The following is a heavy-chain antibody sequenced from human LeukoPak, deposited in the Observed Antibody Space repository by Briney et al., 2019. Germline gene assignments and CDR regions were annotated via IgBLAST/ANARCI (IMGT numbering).Heavy chain of an antibody. CDR1: GFTFSSYG. CDR3: AKDRGNDYGVFDY. J-gene: IGHJ4*02. Sequence: GGSLRLSCAASGFTFSSYGMSWVRQAPGKGLEWVSAISGSGGSTYYADSVKGRFTISRDNSKNTLYLQMNSLRDEDTGVYYCAKDRGNDYGVFDYWGQGTLVTVSS. CDR2: ISGSGGST. V-gene: IGHV3-23*01. D-gene: IGHD4-17*01.